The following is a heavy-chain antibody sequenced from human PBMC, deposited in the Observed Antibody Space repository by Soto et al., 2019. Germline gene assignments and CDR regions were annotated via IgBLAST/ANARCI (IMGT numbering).Heavy chain of an antibody. CDR1: GGSISSGGYY. Sequence: QVQLQESGPGLVKPSQTLSLTCTVSGGSISSGGYYWSWIRQHPGKGLEWIGYIYYSGSTYYNPSLKGRVTKSVDTSKNPFPLKLSSGTAAGTAVYYCAGGGGIVGATAADYWGQGTLVTVSS. V-gene: IGHV4-31*03. D-gene: IGHD1-26*01. CDR2: IYYSGST. CDR3: AGGGGIVGATAADY. J-gene: IGHJ4*02.